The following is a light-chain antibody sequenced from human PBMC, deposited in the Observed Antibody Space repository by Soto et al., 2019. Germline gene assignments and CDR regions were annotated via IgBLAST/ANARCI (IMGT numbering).Light chain of an antibody. CDR2: EGS. CDR3: CSYAIGSTLV. Sequence: QSALTQPASVSGSPGQSITISCTGTSSDVGSYNLVSWYQQLPGKAPKLLIYEGSKRPSGVSNRVSGSKSGNTASLTISGLQAEDEADYYCCSYAIGSTLVFGGGTKVTVL. V-gene: IGLV2-23*01. J-gene: IGLJ2*01. CDR1: SSDVGSYNL.